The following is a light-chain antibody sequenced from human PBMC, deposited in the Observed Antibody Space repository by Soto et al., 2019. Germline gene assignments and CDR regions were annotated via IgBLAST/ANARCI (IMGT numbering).Light chain of an antibody. J-gene: IGKJ3*01. Sequence: EIVLTQSPGTLSLSPGERATLSCRASQTVTNNYLAWYQQKPGQAPRLLIFGASSRATDIPDRFGGSGSGTDFTLTISSQEPEDFEVYYCQQYGSSPLFTFGPGTKVDF. CDR2: GAS. CDR1: QTVTNNY. V-gene: IGKV3-20*01. CDR3: QQYGSSPLFT.